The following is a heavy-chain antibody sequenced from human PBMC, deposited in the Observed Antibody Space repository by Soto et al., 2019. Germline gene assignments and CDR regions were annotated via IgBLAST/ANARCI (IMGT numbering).Heavy chain of an antibody. J-gene: IGHJ4*02. CDR2: ISPYSGYT. CDR1: GYSFMKYG. Sequence: ASVKVSCKGFGYSFMKYGINWVRQAPGQGLEWVGWISPYSGYTHSAQKFHGRLTLTTDTAASTAYMELRILRSADTALYYCAREASVLIPAAQPSRFDSWGKGTLVTVS. CDR3: AREASVLIPAAQPSRFDS. D-gene: IGHD2-2*01. V-gene: IGHV1-18*01.